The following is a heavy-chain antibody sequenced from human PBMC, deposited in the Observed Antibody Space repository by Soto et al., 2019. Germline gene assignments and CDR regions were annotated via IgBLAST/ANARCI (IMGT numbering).Heavy chain of an antibody. V-gene: IGHV2-5*02. Sequence: QITLKESGPPLVKPTQTLTLTCTFFGSSLSTSGVGVGWIRQPPGKPLGWLALIYWDDDKRYSPSLKTSLTITKDTSKNHVVLTMTNMDPVDTATYYCAHSSSSSGWYRLFDYWGQGTLVTVSS. J-gene: IGHJ4*02. CDR2: IYWDDDK. D-gene: IGHD6-19*01. CDR1: GSSLSTSGVG. CDR3: AHSSSSSGWYRLFDY.